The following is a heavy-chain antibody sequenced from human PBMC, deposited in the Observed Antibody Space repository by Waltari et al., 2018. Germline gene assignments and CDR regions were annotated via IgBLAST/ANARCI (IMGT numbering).Heavy chain of an antibody. D-gene: IGHD1-26*01. V-gene: IGHV3-30*04. CDR3: ARSLTTSTWRSTFYYSRLDV. Sequence: HLVESGGGEVQPGRSLRLPCAASTFSFNDSTTHWVRQTPDKGLQWVALISYDGNNKEYSDSVKGRFTISRDTSKNTVSLQMSSLRVADTGLYFCARSLTTSTWRSTFYYSRLDVWGRGTTVTVSS. CDR1: TFSFNDST. J-gene: IGHJ6*02. CDR2: ISYDGNNK.